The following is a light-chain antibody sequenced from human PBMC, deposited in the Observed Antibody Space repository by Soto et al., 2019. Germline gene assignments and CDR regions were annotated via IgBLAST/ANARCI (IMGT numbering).Light chain of an antibody. CDR1: QCFXTN. CDR2: XAS. Sequence: IVVTQSPATLSVSPGERATLSCRASQCFXTNFGWYQQRPGKAPRVLIYXASTRATGVPARFSGGGSGTELTITISSLQSEDFAIYFCQQYYNWRTFGQGTKVDI. V-gene: IGKV3-15*01. CDR3: QQYYNWRT. J-gene: IGKJ1*01.